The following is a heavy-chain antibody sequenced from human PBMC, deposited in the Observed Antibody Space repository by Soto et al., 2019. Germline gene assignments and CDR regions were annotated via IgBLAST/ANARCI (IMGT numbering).Heavy chain of an antibody. J-gene: IGHJ6*03. D-gene: IGHD5-12*01. Sequence: QAQLQESGPGLAKPSETLSLTCTVSGGSISSYYWNWVRQPPGEGLEWIGYIYYSGRTNYNPALKSRVTIVLDTSKNPFSLKLSSVTAADTAVYYCTRESLRTSNYMDVWGKGTTVTVYS. V-gene: IGHV4-59*01. CDR3: TRESLRTSNYMDV. CDR2: IYYSGRT. CDR1: GGSISSYY.